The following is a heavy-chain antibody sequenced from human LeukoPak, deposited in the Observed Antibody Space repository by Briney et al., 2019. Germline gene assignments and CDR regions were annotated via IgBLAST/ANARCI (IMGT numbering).Heavy chain of an antibody. J-gene: IGHJ5*02. CDR3: ASRATVTTDRFWFDP. CDR1: GFTVSSNY. D-gene: IGHD4-11*01. Sequence: GGSLRLSCAASGFTVSSNYMSWVRQAPGKGLKWVSVIYSGGSTYYADSVKGRFTISRDNSKNTLYLQMNSLRAEDTAVYYCASRATVTTDRFWFDPWGQGTLSPSPQ. V-gene: IGHV3-53*01. CDR2: IYSGGST.